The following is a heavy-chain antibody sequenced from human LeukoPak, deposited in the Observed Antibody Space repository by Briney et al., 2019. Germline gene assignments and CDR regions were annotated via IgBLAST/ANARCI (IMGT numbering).Heavy chain of an antibody. J-gene: IGHJ6*03. V-gene: IGHV3-48*04. D-gene: IGHD3-9*01. CDR3: ARVPGDYDILTGYYMFEYYMDV. CDR2: ISSSSSTI. Sequence: PGGSLRLSCAASGFTFSSYSMNWVRQAPGKGLEWVSYISSSSSTIYYADSVKGRFTISRDNAKNSLYLQMNSLRAEDTAVYYCARVPGDYDILTGYYMFEYYMDVWGKGTTVTVSS. CDR1: GFTFSSYS.